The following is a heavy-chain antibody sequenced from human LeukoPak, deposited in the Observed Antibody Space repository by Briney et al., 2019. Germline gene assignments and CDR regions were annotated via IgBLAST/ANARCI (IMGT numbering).Heavy chain of an antibody. Sequence: SETLSLTCAVSGDSVSSSNYYWSWIRQPPGKGLEWIGYIYYGGNTNYNPSLKSRVTISVDTSKNQFSLKLSSVTAADTAVYYCARARGYCSSTSCYYYGMDVWGQGTTVTVSS. D-gene: IGHD2-2*01. CDR2: IYYGGNT. CDR1: GDSVSSSNYY. V-gene: IGHV4-61*01. J-gene: IGHJ6*02. CDR3: ARARGYCSSTSCYYYGMDV.